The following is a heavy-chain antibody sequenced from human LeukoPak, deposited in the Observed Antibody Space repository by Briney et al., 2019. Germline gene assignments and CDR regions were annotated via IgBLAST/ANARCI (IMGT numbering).Heavy chain of an antibody. Sequence: PGGSLRLSCATSGFTVSSNYMSWVRQAPGEGLEWVSVIYDSGTTYYADSVKGRFLIFRDTSKNTVDLQMNSLRVEDTAVYYCAGRRSSGWYAYWGQGTLVTVSS. D-gene: IGHD6-19*01. CDR2: IYDSGTT. CDR1: GFTVSSNY. CDR3: AGRRSSGWYAY. V-gene: IGHV3-53*01. J-gene: IGHJ4*02.